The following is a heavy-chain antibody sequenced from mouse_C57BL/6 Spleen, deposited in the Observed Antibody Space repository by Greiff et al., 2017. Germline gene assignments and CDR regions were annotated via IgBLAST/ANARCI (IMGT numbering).Heavy chain of an antibody. Sequence: VQLQQPGAELVRPGSSVKLSCKASGYTFTSYWMDWVKQRPGQGLEWIGNIYPSDSETHYNQKFKDKVTLTVDKSSSTAYMQLSSLTSEDSAVYSCARERSTHFDYWGQGTTLTVSS. CDR1: GYTFTSYW. CDR3: ARERSTHFDY. V-gene: IGHV1-61*01. D-gene: IGHD1-1*01. CDR2: IYPSDSET. J-gene: IGHJ2*01.